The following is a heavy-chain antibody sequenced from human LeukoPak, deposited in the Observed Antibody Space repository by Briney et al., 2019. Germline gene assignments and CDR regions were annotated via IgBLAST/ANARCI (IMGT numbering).Heavy chain of an antibody. V-gene: IGHV3-74*01. CDR2: INSDGRRT. Sequence: KTGGSLRLSCAASGFTLSNYWMYWVRQAPGKGLVWVSRINSDGRRTTYADPVKGRFTISRDNAKNTLYLQMNSLRAEDTALYYCAKDMGGSGAFDIWGQGTMVTVSS. CDR3: AKDMGGSGAFDI. J-gene: IGHJ3*02. D-gene: IGHD2-15*01. CDR1: GFTLSNYW.